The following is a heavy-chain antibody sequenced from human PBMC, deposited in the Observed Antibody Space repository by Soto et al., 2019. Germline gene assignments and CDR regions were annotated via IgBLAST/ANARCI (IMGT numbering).Heavy chain of an antibody. Sequence: QLQLQESGPGLVKPSETLSLTCTVSGGSISSSSYYWGWIRQPPGKGLEWIGSIYYSGSTYYNPSLKSRVTISVDTSKNQFSLKLSSVTAADTAVYYCASLVNAIDWEYQLLWDYWGQGTLVTVSS. CDR3: ASLVNAIDWEYQLLWDY. J-gene: IGHJ4*02. V-gene: IGHV4-39*01. CDR1: GGSISSSSYY. D-gene: IGHD2-2*01. CDR2: IYYSGST.